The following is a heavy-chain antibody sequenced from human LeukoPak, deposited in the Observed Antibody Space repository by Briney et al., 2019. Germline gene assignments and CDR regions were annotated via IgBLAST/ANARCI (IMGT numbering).Heavy chain of an antibody. CDR1: GFTFSSYS. CDR3: ARGSGCSTTTCLARYYYGMDV. Sequence: PGGSLRLSCAASGFTFSSYSMNWVRQAPGKGLEWVSSISSSSSYIYYADSVKGRFTISRDNAKNSLYLQMNSLRAEDTAVYYCARGSGCSTTTCLARYYYGMDVWGQGTTVTVSS. J-gene: IGHJ6*02. D-gene: IGHD2-2*01. V-gene: IGHV3-21*01. CDR2: ISSSSSYI.